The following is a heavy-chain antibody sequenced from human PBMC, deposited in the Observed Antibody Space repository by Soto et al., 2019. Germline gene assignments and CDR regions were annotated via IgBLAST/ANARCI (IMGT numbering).Heavy chain of an antibody. V-gene: IGHV1-18*01. CDR1: GYTFTSYG. J-gene: IGHJ6*02. D-gene: IGHD6-19*01. Sequence: QVQLVQSGAEVKKPGASVKVSCKASGYTFTSYGISWVRQAPGQGLEWMGWISAYNGNTNYAQKLQGRVTMTTDTSTSKAYMELRSLRSDDTAVYYCARDDPIAVAGTDYYYYGMDVWGQGTTVTVSS. CDR3: ARDDPIAVAGTDYYYYGMDV. CDR2: ISAYNGNT.